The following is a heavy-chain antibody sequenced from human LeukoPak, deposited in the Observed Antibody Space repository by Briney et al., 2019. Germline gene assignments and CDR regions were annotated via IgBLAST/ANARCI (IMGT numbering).Heavy chain of an antibody. CDR1: GFTFSSNW. V-gene: IGHV3-74*01. J-gene: IGHJ4*02. D-gene: IGHD6-6*01. Sequence: PGGSLRLSCAASGFTFSSNWMHWVRQAPGKGLVWVSRVNTDGSSTTYADSVKGRFTISRDNAKNTLYLQMNNLRAEDTAVYYCARDRSRSIDYWGQGTLVTVSS. CDR3: ARDRSRSIDY. CDR2: VNTDGSST.